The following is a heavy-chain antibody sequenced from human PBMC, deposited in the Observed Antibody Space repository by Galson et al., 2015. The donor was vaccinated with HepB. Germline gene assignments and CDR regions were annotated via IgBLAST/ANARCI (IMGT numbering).Heavy chain of an antibody. V-gene: IGHV3-30-3*01. D-gene: IGHD6-6*01. J-gene: IGHJ4*02. CDR1: GFTFSSYA. Sequence: SLRLSCAASGFTFSSYAMHWVRQAPGKGLEWVAVISYDGSNKYYADSVKGRFTISRDNAKNSLYLQMNSLRAEDTAVYYCARSLSSSPQIPYYFDYWGQGTLVTVSS. CDR3: ARSLSSSPQIPYYFDY. CDR2: ISYDGSNK.